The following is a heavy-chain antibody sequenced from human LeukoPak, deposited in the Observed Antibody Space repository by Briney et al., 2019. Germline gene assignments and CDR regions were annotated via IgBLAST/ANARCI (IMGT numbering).Heavy chain of an antibody. D-gene: IGHD6-13*01. CDR1: GFTFSSYW. CDR2: IKQDGSEK. J-gene: IGHJ6*03. V-gene: IGHV3-7*01. CDR3: ARVKQQLPHYYYYYMDV. Sequence: PGGSLRLSCAASGFTFSSYWMSWVRQAPGKGLEWVANIKQDGSEKYYVDSVKGRFTISRDNAKNSLYLQMNSLRAEDTAVYYCARVKQQLPHYYYYYMDVWGKGTTVTVSS.